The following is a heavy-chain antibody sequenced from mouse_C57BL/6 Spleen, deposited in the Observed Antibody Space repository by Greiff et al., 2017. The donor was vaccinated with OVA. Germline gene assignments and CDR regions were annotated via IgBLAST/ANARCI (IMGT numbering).Heavy chain of an antibody. CDR3: TRFNWDYAMDY. Sequence: EVQGVESGTVLARPGASVKMSCKTSGYTFTSYWMHWVKQRPGQGLEWIGAIYPGNSDTSYNQKFKGKAKLTAVTSASTAYMELSSLTNEDSAVYYCTRFNWDYAMDYWGQGTSVTVSS. J-gene: IGHJ4*01. CDR2: IYPGNSDT. D-gene: IGHD4-1*01. V-gene: IGHV1-5*01. CDR1: GYTFTSYW.